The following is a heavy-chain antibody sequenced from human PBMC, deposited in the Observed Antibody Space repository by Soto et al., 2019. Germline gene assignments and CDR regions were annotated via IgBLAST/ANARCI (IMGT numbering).Heavy chain of an antibody. CDR2: IVPLFGAE. CDR1: GDILSSFG. D-gene: IGHD2-15*01. Sequence: QVRLEQSGSEVKRPGSSVKVSCKASGDILSSFGLSWVRQAPGQGLEWMGGIVPLFGAENYAQRFQVRVTITADESTNTAYMELSSLRSEDTAVYYCARDRLPHCSGGSCYSEFAHWGQGTLDIVSS. V-gene: IGHV1-69*01. CDR3: ARDRLPHCSGGSCYSEFAH. J-gene: IGHJ4*02.